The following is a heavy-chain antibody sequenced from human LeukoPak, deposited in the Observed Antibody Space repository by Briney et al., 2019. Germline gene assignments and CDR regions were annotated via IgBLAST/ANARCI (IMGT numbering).Heavy chain of an antibody. D-gene: IGHD3-10*01. CDR1: GFTFGLYA. Sequence: GGSLRLSCAASGFTFGLYAMTWVRQTPGKGLEWVSTISAGGAGTYYADSVKGRFTISRDNSKNTLYLQMNSLRAEDTAVYYCAKGPYYGSGGTIDYWGQGTLVTVSS. CDR3: AKGPYYGSGGTIDY. CDR2: ISAGGAGT. J-gene: IGHJ4*02. V-gene: IGHV3-23*01.